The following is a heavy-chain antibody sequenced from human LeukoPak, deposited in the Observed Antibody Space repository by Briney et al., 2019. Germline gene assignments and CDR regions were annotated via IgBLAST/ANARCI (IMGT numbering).Heavy chain of an antibody. CDR2: ISSSSSYI. D-gene: IGHD6-13*01. CDR3: AREVGGPSSSWIDY. J-gene: IGHJ4*02. CDR1: GFTFSSYS. Sequence: GGSLRLSCAASGFTFSSYSMNWVRQAPGKRLEWVSSISSSSSYIYYADSVKGRFTISRDNAKNSLYLQMNSLRAEDTAVYYCAREVGGPSSSWIDYWGQGTLVTVSS. V-gene: IGHV3-21*01.